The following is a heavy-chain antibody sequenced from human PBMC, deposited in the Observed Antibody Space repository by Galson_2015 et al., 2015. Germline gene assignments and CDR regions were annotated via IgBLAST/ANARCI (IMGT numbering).Heavy chain of an antibody. D-gene: IGHD6-19*01. CDR1: GYTFTTSG. CDR2: ISVDNGNT. Sequence: SVKVSCKASGYTFTTSGISWVRQAPGQGLEWMGWISVDNGNTNYAQKLQGRVTMTTDTSTSTAYMELRSLKSDDTAVYYCARVVRVGYSSGWNDYSVPGTLVTVAS. V-gene: IGHV1-18*01. J-gene: IGHJ4*01. CDR3: ARVVRVGYSSGWNDY.